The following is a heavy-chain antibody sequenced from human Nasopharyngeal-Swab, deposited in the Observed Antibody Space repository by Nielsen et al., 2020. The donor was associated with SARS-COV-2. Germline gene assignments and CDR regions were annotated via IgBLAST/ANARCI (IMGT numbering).Heavy chain of an antibody. V-gene: IGHV3-7*01. CDR2: IKQDGSEK. CDR3: ARAGVATSYYYYYGMDV. D-gene: IGHD5-12*01. CDR1: GFTFSSYW. J-gene: IGHJ6*02. Sequence: GGSLRLSCAASGFTFSSYWMSWVRQAPGKGLEWVANIKQDGSEKYYVDSVKGRFTIPRDNAKNSLYLQMNSLRAGDTAVYYCARAGVATSYYYYYGMDVWGQGTTVTVSS.